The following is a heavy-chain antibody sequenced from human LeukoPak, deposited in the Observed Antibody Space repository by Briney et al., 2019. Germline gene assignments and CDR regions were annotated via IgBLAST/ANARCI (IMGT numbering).Heavy chain of an antibody. D-gene: IGHD3-16*01. Sequence: AGGSLRLSCAASGFTVSSNYMSWVRQAPGKGLEWVSYISSSDNTIYYADSVKGRFTISRDNAKNSLYLQMNSLRAEDTAVYYCAGGDNSAFDYWGQGTLVTVSS. CDR1: GFTVSSNY. CDR2: ISSSDNTI. CDR3: AGGDNSAFDY. V-gene: IGHV3-11*04. J-gene: IGHJ4*02.